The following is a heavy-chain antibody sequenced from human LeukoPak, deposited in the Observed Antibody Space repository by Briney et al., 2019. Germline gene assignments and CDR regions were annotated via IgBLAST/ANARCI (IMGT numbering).Heavy chain of an antibody. Sequence: ASVKVSCKASGYTFTGYYMHWVRQAPGQGLEWMGWINPNSGGTNYAQKFQGRVTMTRDTSISTAYMELSRLRSDDTAVYYCARVGAGTIKPRSDYYYYYYMDVWGKGTTVTVSS. J-gene: IGHJ6*03. D-gene: IGHD1-1*01. CDR2: INPNSGGT. V-gene: IGHV1-2*02. CDR1: GYTFTGYY. CDR3: ARVGAGTIKPRSDYYYYYYMDV.